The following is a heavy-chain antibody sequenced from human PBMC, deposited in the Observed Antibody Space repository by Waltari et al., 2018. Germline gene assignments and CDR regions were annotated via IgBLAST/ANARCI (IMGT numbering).Heavy chain of an antibody. Sequence: VQLVESGGGVVQPGGSLRLSCAASGFTFSSYGMHWVRQAPGKGLEWMGIIYPGDSDTRYSPSFQGQVTISADNSISTAYLQWSSLKASDTAMYFCARAPTGTSSPYYFDYWGQGTLVTVSS. CDR1: GFTFSSYG. D-gene: IGHD1-1*01. V-gene: IGHV5-51*01. CDR3: ARAPTGTSSPYYFDY. J-gene: IGHJ4*02. CDR2: IYPGDSDT.